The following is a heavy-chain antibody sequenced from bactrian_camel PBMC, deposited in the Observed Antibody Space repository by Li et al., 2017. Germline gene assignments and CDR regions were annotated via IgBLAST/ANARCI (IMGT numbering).Heavy chain of an antibody. CDR1: GLTRGRYT. J-gene: IGHJ6*01. CDR3: AYEGAFGGRCGTSRRDFGY. V-gene: IGHV3S55*01. D-gene: IGHD2*01. Sequence: QLVESGGGSVQAGGSLRLSCAVSGLTRGRYTCMAWFRQATGKEREGVATIDSGGLPSYADSVKGRFTMLQDNAKKTQYLQMNTLKPEDTALYYCAYEGAFGGRCGTSRRDFGYWGQGTQVTVS. CDR2: IDSGGLP.